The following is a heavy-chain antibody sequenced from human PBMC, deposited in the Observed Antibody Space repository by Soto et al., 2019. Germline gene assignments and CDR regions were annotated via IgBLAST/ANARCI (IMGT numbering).Heavy chain of an antibody. Sequence: PSETLSLTCTVSGASISTGDYYWSWTRQSPGKGLEWIGFSHNSGSTYHNPSLRGRATISLDTSKNQFSLKLSSVTATDTAVYFCAIEMQYCSNGVCQSYGMDVWGQGTTVTVSS. CDR3: AIEMQYCSNGVCQSYGMDV. CDR1: GASISTGDYY. D-gene: IGHD2-8*01. V-gene: IGHV4-30-4*01. J-gene: IGHJ6*02. CDR2: SHNSGST.